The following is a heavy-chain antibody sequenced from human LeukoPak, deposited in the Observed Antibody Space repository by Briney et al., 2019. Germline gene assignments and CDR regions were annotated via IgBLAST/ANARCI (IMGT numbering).Heavy chain of an antibody. Sequence: ASVKVSCKASGYTFTSYDINWVRQATGQGLGWMGWMNPNSGNTGYTQKFQGRVTMTRNTSISTAYMELSSLRPEDTAVYYCARVIDAAGFVHFDYWGQGTLVTVSS. CDR1: GYTFTSYD. D-gene: IGHD6-13*01. CDR3: ARVIDAAGFVHFDY. CDR2: MNPNSGNT. V-gene: IGHV1-8*01. J-gene: IGHJ4*02.